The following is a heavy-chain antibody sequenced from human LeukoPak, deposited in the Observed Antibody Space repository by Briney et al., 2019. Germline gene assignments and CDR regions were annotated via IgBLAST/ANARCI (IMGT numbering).Heavy chain of an antibody. D-gene: IGHD3-22*01. CDR1: GFTFSNYW. CDR2: INSDGIEM. V-gene: IGHV3-7*01. J-gene: IGHJ2*01. Sequence: TGGSLRLSCAAPGFTFSNYWMRWDGHAPVKGLEWLANINSDGIEMYYVVSVKCRFTISGDNGKNSLYLQINILRADDTAVYYCARDQGRMIVVRTTHWFLVLWGSGTLVTVSS. CDR3: ARDQGRMIVVRTTHWFLVL.